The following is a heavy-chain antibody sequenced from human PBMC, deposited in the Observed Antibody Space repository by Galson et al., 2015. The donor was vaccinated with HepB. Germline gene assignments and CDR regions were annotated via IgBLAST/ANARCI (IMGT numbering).Heavy chain of an antibody. Sequence: SLRLSCATSGLTFDSYGMHWVRQAPGKGLEWVALIWNDETNWYYADSVKGRFTISRDNSKNTLYLHMNSLRAEDTAVYYCAGEVAATYEAFDIWGQGTMVTVSS. V-gene: IGHV3-33*01. D-gene: IGHD2-15*01. CDR2: IWNDETNW. CDR3: AGEVAATYEAFDI. CDR1: GLTFDSYG. J-gene: IGHJ3*02.